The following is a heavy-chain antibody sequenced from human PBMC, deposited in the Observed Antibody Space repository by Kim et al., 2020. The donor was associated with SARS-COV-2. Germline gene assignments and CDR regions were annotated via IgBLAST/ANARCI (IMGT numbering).Heavy chain of an antibody. D-gene: IGHD2-2*01. CDR3: ARDWRYCSSTSCFIFDY. J-gene: IGHJ4*02. Sequence: TLSLTCTVSGGSISSGGYYWSWIRQHPGKGLEWIGYIYYSGSTYYNPSLKSRVTISVDTSKNQFSLKLSSVTAADTAVYYCARDWRYCSSTSCFIFDYWGQGTLVTVSS. CDR2: IYYSGST. V-gene: IGHV4-31*03. CDR1: GGSISSGGYY.